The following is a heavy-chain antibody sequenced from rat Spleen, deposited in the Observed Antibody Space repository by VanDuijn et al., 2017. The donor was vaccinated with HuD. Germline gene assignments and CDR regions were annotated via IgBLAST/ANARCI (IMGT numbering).Heavy chain of an antibody. CDR3: AREGTVSRYFDF. CDR2: MWSGGST. CDR1: GFSLTSNG. V-gene: IGHV2-45*01. J-gene: IGHJ1*01. Sequence: QVQLKESGPGLVQPSQTLSLTCTVSGFSLTSNGVGWVRQPPGKGLEWMGIMWSGGSTDYNSALKSRLSISRDTSKNQVFLKMNSLQSEDTTTYYCAREGTVSRYFDFWGPGTMVTVSS. D-gene: IGHD1-1*01.